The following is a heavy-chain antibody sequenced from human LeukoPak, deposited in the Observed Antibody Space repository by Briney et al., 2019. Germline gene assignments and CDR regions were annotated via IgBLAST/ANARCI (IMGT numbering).Heavy chain of an antibody. D-gene: IGHD3-16*01. CDR1: GFTVSSNY. J-gene: IGHJ4*02. V-gene: IGHV3-53*05. CDR2: IYSGGST. Sequence: PGGSLRLSCAASGFTVSSNYMSWVRQAPGKGLEWVSVIYSGGSTYYADSVKGRFTISRDSSKSTLYLQMNSLRAEDTAVYYCARDLLGLPHKYFDSWGQGTLVTVSS. CDR3: ARDLLGLPHKYFDS.